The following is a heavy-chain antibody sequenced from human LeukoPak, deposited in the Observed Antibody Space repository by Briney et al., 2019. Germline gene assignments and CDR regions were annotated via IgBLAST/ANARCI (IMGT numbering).Heavy chain of an antibody. CDR2: ISYDGSNK. CDR3: ARDGMVVTTVTIPHYYYYGMDV. V-gene: IGHV3-30*04. D-gene: IGHD4-17*01. CDR1: GFTFSSYA. J-gene: IGHJ6*02. Sequence: GGALRLSCAASGFTFSSYAMHWVRQAPGKGLEWVAVISYDGSNKYYADSVKGRFTISRDNSKNTLYLQMNSLRAEDTAVYYCARDGMVVTTVTIPHYYYYGMDVWGQGTTVTVSS.